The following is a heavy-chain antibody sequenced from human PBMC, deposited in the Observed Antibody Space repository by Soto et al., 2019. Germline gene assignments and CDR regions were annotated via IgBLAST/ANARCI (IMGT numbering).Heavy chain of an antibody. V-gene: IGHV3-23*01. D-gene: IGHD4-17*01. CDR1: GFTFNSYA. CDR2: ISGSGGST. Sequence: GGSLRLSCAASGFTFNSYAMSWVRQAPGKGLEWVSAISGSGGSTYYAEFAKGRFDISRDNSKNTLYLQMNSLRADDTAVYYCAKVDARNTVTTLHYWGQGTLVTVSS. J-gene: IGHJ4*02. CDR3: AKVDARNTVTTLHY.